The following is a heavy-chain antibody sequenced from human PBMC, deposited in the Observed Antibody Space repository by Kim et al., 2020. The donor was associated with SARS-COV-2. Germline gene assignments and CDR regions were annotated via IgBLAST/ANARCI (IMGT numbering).Heavy chain of an antibody. Sequence: SETLSLTCTVSGGSISSYFWNWIRQPPGKGLEWIGYIYYSGTTNYNPSLKSRVTISIDTSKIQFSLKLSSVTAAGTAVYYCARGASHYFGSGSEASWFDP. CDR1: GGSISSYF. D-gene: IGHD3-10*01. J-gene: IGHJ5*02. V-gene: IGHV4-59*13. CDR2: IYYSGTT. CDR3: ARGASHYFGSGSEASWFDP.